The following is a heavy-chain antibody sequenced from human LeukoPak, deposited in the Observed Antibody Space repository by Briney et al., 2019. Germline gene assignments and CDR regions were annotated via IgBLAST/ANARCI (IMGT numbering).Heavy chain of an antibody. D-gene: IGHD5-12*01. CDR1: GFTISSYG. V-gene: IGHV3-30*02. CDR3: AKEGLRFFDF. J-gene: IGHJ4*02. CDR2: IRYDGSYK. Sequence: GGSLRLSCAASGFTISSYGMHWVRQAPGKGLEWVAFIRYDGSYKNYADSVKGRFTISRDISKSTLYLQMNSLRSEDTAVYYCAKEGLRFFDFWGQGTLVTVSS.